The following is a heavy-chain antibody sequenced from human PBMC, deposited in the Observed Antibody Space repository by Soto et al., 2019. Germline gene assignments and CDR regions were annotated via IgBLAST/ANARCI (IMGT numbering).Heavy chain of an antibody. CDR3: ASGTSVTTSDY. CDR1: GIIFSDYW. D-gene: IGHD4-4*01. J-gene: IGHJ4*02. Sequence: EVQLVESGGGLVQPGGSLRLSCAASGIIFSDYWMGWVRQAPGKGLEWVANIKQDGSEKYYGDSVKGRFTISRDNAKNSVYLRMNSLRGEDTAVYYCASGTSVTTSDYWGQGTLVTVSS. CDR2: IKQDGSEK. V-gene: IGHV3-7*03.